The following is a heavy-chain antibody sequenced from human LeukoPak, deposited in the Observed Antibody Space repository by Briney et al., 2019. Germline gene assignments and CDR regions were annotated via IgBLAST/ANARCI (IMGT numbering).Heavy chain of an antibody. D-gene: IGHD2-2*01. CDR3: ARHKIVVVPAARGYYFDY. CDR1: GGSISSYY. Sequence: KPSETLSLTCTVSGGSISSYYWSWIRQPPGKGPEWIGYIYYSGSTNYNPSLKSRVTISVDTSKNQFSLKLSSVTAADTAVYYCARHKIVVVPAARGYYFDYWGQGTLVTVSS. CDR2: IYYSGST. J-gene: IGHJ4*02. V-gene: IGHV4-59*08.